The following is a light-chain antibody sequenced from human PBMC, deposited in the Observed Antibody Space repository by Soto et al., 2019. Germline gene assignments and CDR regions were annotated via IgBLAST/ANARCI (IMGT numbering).Light chain of an antibody. Sequence: DIQLTQSPSTLSASVGDRVTLTCRASQSLNTRLAWYQQRPGKAPKLLIYDASTLESGVPSRFSGGGATTKFTLTIKILQPDVVPTYICQQYKSYSTFGRGTKGEIK. CDR1: QSLNTR. J-gene: IGKJ1*01. V-gene: IGKV1-5*01. CDR2: DAS. CDR3: QQYKSYST.